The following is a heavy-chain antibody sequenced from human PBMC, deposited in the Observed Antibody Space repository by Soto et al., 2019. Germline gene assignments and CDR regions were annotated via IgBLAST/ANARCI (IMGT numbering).Heavy chain of an antibody. CDR1: GYSFTSYW. Sequence: PGESLKISCKGSGYSFTSYWIGWVRQMPGKGLEWMGIIYPGDSDTRYSPSFQGQVTISADKSISTAYLQWSSLKASDTAMYYCARQEQLVDSHNWFAPCGQGTLVTVSS. CDR3: ARQEQLVDSHNWFAP. J-gene: IGHJ5*02. V-gene: IGHV5-51*01. CDR2: IYPGDSDT. D-gene: IGHD6-6*01.